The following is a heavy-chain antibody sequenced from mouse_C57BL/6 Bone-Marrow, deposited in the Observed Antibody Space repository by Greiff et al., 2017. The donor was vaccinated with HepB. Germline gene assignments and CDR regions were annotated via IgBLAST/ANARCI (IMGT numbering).Heavy chain of an antibody. CDR2: IDPENGDT. CDR1: GFNIKDDY. J-gene: IGHJ3*01. CDR3: TTSFDGYWFAY. D-gene: IGHD2-3*01. Sequence: EVQGVESGAELVRPGASVKLSCTASGFNIKDDYMHWVKQRPEQGLEWIGWIDPENGDTEYASKFQGKATITADTSSNTAYLQLSSLTSEDTAVYYCTTSFDGYWFAYWGQGTLVTVSA. V-gene: IGHV14-4*01.